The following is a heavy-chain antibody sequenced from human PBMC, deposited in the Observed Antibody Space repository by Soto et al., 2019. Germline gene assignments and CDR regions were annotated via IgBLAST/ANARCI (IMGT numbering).Heavy chain of an antibody. CDR1: GGSIINYH. Sequence: SEILSLTCTVSGGSIINYHWNWIRQPPGKGLEWIGFISHSGNTRYSPSLQSRVAMSVDTSKNQLSLKLTSGTVADTAVYYCARFLANGDWNDAFDIWGQGTMVTVSS. J-gene: IGHJ3*02. CDR2: ISHSGNT. D-gene: IGHD4-17*01. CDR3: ARFLANGDWNDAFDI. V-gene: IGHV4-59*01.